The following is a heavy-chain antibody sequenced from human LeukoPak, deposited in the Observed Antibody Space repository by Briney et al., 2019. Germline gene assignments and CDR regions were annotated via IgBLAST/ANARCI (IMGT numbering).Heavy chain of an antibody. D-gene: IGHD5-24*01. V-gene: IGHV4-34*01. CDR3: ARRGWLQSTHFDY. CDR2: INHSGSS. CDR1: GGSFSGYY. J-gene: IGHJ4*02. Sequence: SETLSLTCAVYGGSFSGYYWSWIRQPPGKGLEWIGEINHSGSSNYNPSLKSRVIISVDTSKSQFSLKVSSVTAADTAVYYCARRGWLQSTHFDYWGQGMLVTVSS.